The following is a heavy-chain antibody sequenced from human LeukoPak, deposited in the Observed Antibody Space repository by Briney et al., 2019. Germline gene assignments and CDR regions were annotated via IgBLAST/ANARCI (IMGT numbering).Heavy chain of an antibody. D-gene: IGHD6-13*01. CDR3: AKEAIAAAGTSEGFDY. V-gene: IGHV3-66*02. CDR2: IYSGGNT. Sequence: GGSLRLSCAASGFTVSSDYMSWVRQAPGKGLEWVSVIYSGGNTYYADSVKGRFTISRDNSKNTLYLQMNSLRAEDTAVYYCAKEAIAAAGTSEGFDYWGQGTLVTVSS. CDR1: GFTVSSDY. J-gene: IGHJ4*02.